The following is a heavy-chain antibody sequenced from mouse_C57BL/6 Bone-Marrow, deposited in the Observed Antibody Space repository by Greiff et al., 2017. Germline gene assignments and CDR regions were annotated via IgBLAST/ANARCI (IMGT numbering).Heavy chain of an antibody. V-gene: IGHV1-22*01. D-gene: IGHD4-1*01. Sequence: EVQLQQSGPELVKPGASVKMSCKASGYTFTDYNMHWVKQSHGKSLEWIGYINPNNGGTSYNQKFKGKATLTVNKSSSTAYMELRSLTSEDAAVYYCGRWGIDWDRPLAYWGQGTLVTVSA. CDR3: GRWGIDWDRPLAY. CDR2: INPNNGGT. J-gene: IGHJ3*01. CDR1: GYTFTDYN.